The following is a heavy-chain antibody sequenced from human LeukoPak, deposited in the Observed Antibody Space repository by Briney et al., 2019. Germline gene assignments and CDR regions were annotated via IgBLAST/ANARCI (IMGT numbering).Heavy chain of an antibody. J-gene: IGHJ6*02. Sequence: SETLSLTCTVSGGSISSYYWSWIRQPPGKGLEWIGYIYYSGSTNYNPSLKSRVTISVDTSKNQFSLKLSSVTAADTAVYYCARDRHYYGMDVWGQGTTVTVSS. CDR2: IYYSGST. CDR1: GGSISSYY. CDR3: ARDRHYYGMDV. V-gene: IGHV4-59*01.